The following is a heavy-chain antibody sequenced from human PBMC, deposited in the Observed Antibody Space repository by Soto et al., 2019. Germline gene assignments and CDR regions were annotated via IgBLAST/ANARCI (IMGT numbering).Heavy chain of an antibody. J-gene: IGHJ4*02. Sequence: EVQLVESGGGLVQPGRSLRLSCAASGFTFDDYAMHWVRQAPGKGLEWVSGISWNSGSIGYADSVKGRFTISRDNAKNSLYLPIHSLRAEDTALYYCAKGRGGRYGRYYFDYWGQGTLVTVSP. CDR3: AKGRGGRYGRYYFDY. CDR1: GFTFDDYA. V-gene: IGHV3-9*01. D-gene: IGHD1-26*01. CDR2: ISWNSGSI.